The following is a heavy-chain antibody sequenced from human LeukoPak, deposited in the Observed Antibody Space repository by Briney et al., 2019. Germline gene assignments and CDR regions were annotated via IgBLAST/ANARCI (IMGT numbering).Heavy chain of an antibody. D-gene: IGHD1-14*01. Sequence: GGSLRLSCAASGFPFNTYAMSWVRQAPGKGLEYISVIRPTGTNTYYASSVKGRFTISRDDSRTMVYLQMSSLRAEDTAIYYCAKLAFYETSAPLRDIDFWGRGTLVTVSS. V-gene: IGHV3-23*01. J-gene: IGHJ4*02. CDR3: AKLAFYETSAPLRDIDF. CDR2: IRPTGTNT. CDR1: GFPFNTYA.